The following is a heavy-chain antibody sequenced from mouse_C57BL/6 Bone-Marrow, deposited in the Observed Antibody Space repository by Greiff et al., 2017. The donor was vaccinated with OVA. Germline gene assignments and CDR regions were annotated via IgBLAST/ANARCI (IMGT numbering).Heavy chain of an antibody. CDR1: GFSLTSYG. CDR3: AKSTMVTPYAMDD. D-gene: IGHD2-1*01. CDR2: IWSGGST. Sequence: VKLVESGPGLVQPSQSLSITCTVSGFSLTSYGVHWVRQSPGKGLEWLGVIWSGGSTDYNAAFISRLSISKDNSKSQVFFKMNSLQADDTAIYYCAKSTMVTPYAMDDWGQGTSVTVSS. V-gene: IGHV2-2*01. J-gene: IGHJ4*01.